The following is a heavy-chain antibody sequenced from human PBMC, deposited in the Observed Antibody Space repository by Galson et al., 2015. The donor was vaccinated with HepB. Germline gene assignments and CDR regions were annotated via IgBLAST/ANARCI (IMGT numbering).Heavy chain of an antibody. J-gene: IGHJ4*02. D-gene: IGHD3-10*01. V-gene: IGHV1-69*04. CDR3: ARTSNYYGSGSYLGY. CDR1: GGTFSSYA. CDR2: IIPVLGIA. Sequence: SVKVSCKASGGTFSSYAISWVRQAPGQGLEWMGRIIPVLGIANYAQKFQGRVTITADKSTSTAYMELSSLRSEDTAVYYCARTSNYYGSGSYLGYWGQGTLVTVSS.